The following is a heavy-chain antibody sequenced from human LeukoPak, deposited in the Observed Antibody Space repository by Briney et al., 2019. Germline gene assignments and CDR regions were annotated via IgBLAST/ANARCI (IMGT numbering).Heavy chain of an antibody. CDR1: GYNFTSYW. D-gene: IGHD5-18*01. Sequence: GESLKITCKGSGYNFTSYWIGWVRQMPGKGLEWMGIIYPGDSDTRYSPSFQGQVTISADKSISTAYLQWSSLKASDTAMYYCARSNTAMVTGYFDYWGQGTLVTVSS. CDR3: ARSNTAMVTGYFDY. V-gene: IGHV5-51*01. CDR2: IYPGDSDT. J-gene: IGHJ4*02.